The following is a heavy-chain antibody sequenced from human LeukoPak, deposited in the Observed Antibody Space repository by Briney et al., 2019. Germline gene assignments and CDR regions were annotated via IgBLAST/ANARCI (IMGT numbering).Heavy chain of an antibody. D-gene: IGHD4-17*01. J-gene: IGHJ4*02. CDR2: INYSGST. CDR1: GGSINRPTYY. CDR3: ARDVDYGVPGDY. V-gene: IGHV4-39*07. Sequence: SSETLSLTCTVSGGSINRPTYYWGWIRQPPGKGLEWIGSINYSGSTYYNPSLKSRVTISVDTSKNQFSLKLSSVTAADTAVYYCARDVDYGVPGDYWGQGTLVTVSS.